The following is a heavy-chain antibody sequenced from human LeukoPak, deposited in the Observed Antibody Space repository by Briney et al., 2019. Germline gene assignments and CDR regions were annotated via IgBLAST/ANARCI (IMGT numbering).Heavy chain of an antibody. J-gene: IGHJ5*02. CDR1: GFTFRSYS. D-gene: IGHD2-15*01. V-gene: IGHV3-21*01. CDR3: ARESAGYCSGGSCRPGGWFDP. Sequence: PGGALRLYCAASGFTFRSYSMNWVRQAPGKGLDWVSSISSISSYIYYADSVKGQFTISRDNAKNSLYLQMNSLRAEDTAVYYCARESAGYCSGGSCRPGGWFDPWGQGTLVTVSS. CDR2: ISSISSYI.